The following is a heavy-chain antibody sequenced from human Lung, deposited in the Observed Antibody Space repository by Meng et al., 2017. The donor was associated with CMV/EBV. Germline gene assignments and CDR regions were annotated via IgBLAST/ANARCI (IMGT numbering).Heavy chain of an antibody. V-gene: IGHV4-31*03. J-gene: IGHJ4*02. CDR2: IYYTGST. Sequence: RQGSGPGLVKPSHALSLACIVSGGSIGSGGYYWSWIRQHPGKGLEWIGYIYYTGSTFYNPSLKSRVTISVDTSKNQFSLKLIPATAADTAVYYCAREAGRDGYATPKFDYWGQGTLVTVSS. CDR3: AREAGRDGYATPKFDY. CDR1: GGSIGSGGYY. D-gene: IGHD5-24*01.